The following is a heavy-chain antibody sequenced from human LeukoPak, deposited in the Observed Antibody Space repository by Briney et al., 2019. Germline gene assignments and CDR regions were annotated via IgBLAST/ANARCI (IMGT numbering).Heavy chain of an antibody. CDR2: IYYTGST. CDR3: ARIGRVGGYYFDH. CDR1: GGSTNNYY. D-gene: IGHD3-16*01. J-gene: IGHJ4*02. Sequence: PSETLSLTCSVSGGSTNNYYWIWIRQPPGKGLEWIGYIYYTGSTNYNPSLKSRVTVSVDTPKNQFSLKLRSVTAADTAVYYCARIGRVGGYYFDHWGQGTLVTVSS. V-gene: IGHV4-59*01.